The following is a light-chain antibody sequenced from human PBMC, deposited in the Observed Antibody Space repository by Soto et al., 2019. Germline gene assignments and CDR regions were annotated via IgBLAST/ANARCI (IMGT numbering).Light chain of an antibody. V-gene: IGKV3-20*01. CDR1: QSVSSTY. CDR3: HRDGSSSPWT. J-gene: IGKJ1*01. Sequence: ENVLTQSPGTLSLSPGERATLSCRASQSVSSTYLAGYQQKPAQAPRPLSYGASRRVTGIPDRFSGSGSGPDFTLTISRLEPEDFAVYCGHRDGSSSPWTFRQGIKVDSK. CDR2: GAS.